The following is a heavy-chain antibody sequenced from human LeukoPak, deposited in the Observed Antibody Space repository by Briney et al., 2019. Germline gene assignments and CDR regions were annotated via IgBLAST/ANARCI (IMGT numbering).Heavy chain of an antibody. CDR1: GFTLDDYA. CDR3: AKDPTRRYTSAPAFDH. Sequence: GGSLRLSCVASGFTLDDYAMHWVRQAPGKGLEWVSLISWDGGSTYYADSVKGRFTISRDTSKNSLYLQMNTLRPEDTALYYCAKDPTRRYTSAPAFDHWGQGTLVTVSS. D-gene: IGHD1-14*01. CDR2: ISWDGGST. J-gene: IGHJ4*02. V-gene: IGHV3-43D*03.